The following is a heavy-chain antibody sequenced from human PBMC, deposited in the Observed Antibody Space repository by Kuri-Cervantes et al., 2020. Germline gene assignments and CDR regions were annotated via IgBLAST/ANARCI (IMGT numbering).Heavy chain of an antibody. J-gene: IGHJ6*02. D-gene: IGHD5-12*01. Sequence: GGSLRPSCAPSGFTFSSYAMHWVRQAPGKGLEWVAVISYDGSNKYYVDSVKGRFTISRDNSKNTLYLQMNSLRAEDTAVYNCARQIATIGVHYYGMDVWGQGTTVTVSS. CDR3: ARQIATIGVHYYGMDV. CDR1: GFTFSSYA. V-gene: IGHV3-30-3*01. CDR2: ISYDGSNK.